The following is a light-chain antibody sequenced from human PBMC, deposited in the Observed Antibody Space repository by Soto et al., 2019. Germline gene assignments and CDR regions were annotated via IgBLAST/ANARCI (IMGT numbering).Light chain of an antibody. CDR1: QSISDT. Sequence: EIVMTQSPATLSVSPGGRATLSCSASQSISDTLAWYQQKPGQAPRLLIYSASRGATGFPARFSGSGSGTDFTLTISRLEPEDFAVYYCQQYSSSFRTFGQGTKVDIK. J-gene: IGKJ1*01. CDR3: QQYSSSFRT. V-gene: IGKV3-15*01. CDR2: SAS.